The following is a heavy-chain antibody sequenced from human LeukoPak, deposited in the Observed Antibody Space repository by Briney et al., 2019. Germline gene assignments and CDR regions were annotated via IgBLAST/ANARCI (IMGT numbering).Heavy chain of an antibody. CDR3: ARSYSGSFLY. D-gene: IGHD1-26*01. J-gene: IGHJ1*01. CDR2: VYHGGNT. V-gene: IGHV4-38-2*02. Sequence: SGNPFLTCTVSWYSPIKGYYRGWVPQPPRKGLEFIGSVYHGGNTYYKASLKSRVTISLDTSKNQFSLRLSSVTAADTAVYYCARSYSGSFLYWGQGSLVTVSS. CDR1: WYSPIKGYY.